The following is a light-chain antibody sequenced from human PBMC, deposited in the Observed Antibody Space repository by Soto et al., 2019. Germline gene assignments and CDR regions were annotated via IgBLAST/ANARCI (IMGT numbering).Light chain of an antibody. CDR2: EVS. CDR1: TSDIGGYDY. CDR3: SSSTTTSALV. J-gene: IGLJ1*01. V-gene: IGLV2-14*01. Sequence: QSALTQPASVSGSPGQSITISCTGTTSDIGGYDYVSWYQHHPGRPPKLLIFEVSDRPSGVSNRFSASKSGNTASLTIYGLQTEDVADYFCSSSTTTSALVFGTGTKVTVL.